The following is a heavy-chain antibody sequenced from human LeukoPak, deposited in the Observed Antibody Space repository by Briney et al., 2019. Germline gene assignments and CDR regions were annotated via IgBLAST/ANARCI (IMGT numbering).Heavy chain of an antibody. CDR1: GGSISSSSYY. J-gene: IGHJ5*02. Sequence: PSETLSLTCTVSGGSISSSSYYWGWIRQPPGKGLEWIGSIYYSGSTYYNPSLKSRVTISVDTSKNQFSLKLSSVTAADTAVYYCAREGKDRWFDPWGQGTLVTVSS. V-gene: IGHV4-39*07. CDR3: AREGKDRWFDP. CDR2: IYYSGST. D-gene: IGHD4-23*01.